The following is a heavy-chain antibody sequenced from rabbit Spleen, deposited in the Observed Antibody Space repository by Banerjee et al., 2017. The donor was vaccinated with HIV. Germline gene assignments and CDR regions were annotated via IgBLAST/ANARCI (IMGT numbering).Heavy chain of an antibody. CDR3: ARNYVNAFDP. CDR2: IDTSDGDT. CDR1: GFSFSSNW. Sequence: LEESGGGLVKPGGTLTLTCTVSGFSFSSNWICWVRQAPGKGLEWIACIDTSDGDTDYANWPKGRFTIYKTSSTTVTLQMTSLTAADTATYFCARNYVNAFDPWGPGTLVTV. D-gene: IGHD1-1*01. J-gene: IGHJ2*01. V-gene: IGHV1S45*01.